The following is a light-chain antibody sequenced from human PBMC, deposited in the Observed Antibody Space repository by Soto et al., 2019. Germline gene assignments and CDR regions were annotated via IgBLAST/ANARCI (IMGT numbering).Light chain of an antibody. V-gene: IGKV1-5*01. CDR3: QQYNSYPWT. CDR1: QSISSW. Sequence: DIQMTQSPSTLSASVGDRVTITCRASQSISSWLAWYQQKPGKAPKLLIYDASSLERGVPSRFSGSGSGTEFTLTISSLQPDHFATYYCQQYNSYPWTFGPGTKVDIK. CDR2: DAS. J-gene: IGKJ1*01.